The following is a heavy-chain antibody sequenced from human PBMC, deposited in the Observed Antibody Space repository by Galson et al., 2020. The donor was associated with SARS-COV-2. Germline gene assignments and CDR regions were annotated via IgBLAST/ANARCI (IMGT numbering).Heavy chain of an antibody. D-gene: IGHD3-22*01. CDR3: ARVDYYDSSGSILNPRSDY. CDR2: INHSGST. CDR1: GGSFSGYY. Sequence: SQASETLSLTCAVYGGSFSGYYWSWIRQPPGKGLEWIGEINHSGSTNYNPSLKSRVTISVDTSKNQFSLKLSSVTAADTAVYYCARVDYYDSSGSILNPRSDYWGQGTLVTVSS. J-gene: IGHJ4*02. V-gene: IGHV4-34*01.